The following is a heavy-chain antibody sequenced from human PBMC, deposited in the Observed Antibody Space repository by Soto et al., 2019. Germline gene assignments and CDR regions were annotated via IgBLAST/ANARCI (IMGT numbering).Heavy chain of an antibody. J-gene: IGHJ6*04. V-gene: IGHV3-74*01. CDR3: ARDPNSSSSGPGDV. CDR1: GFTFSSYW. D-gene: IGHD6-6*01. Sequence: EVQLVESGGGLVQPGGSLRLSCAASGFTFSSYWMHWVRQAPGKGLVWVSRNNSDGSSTSYADSVKGRFTISRDNTKNTLYLQMNSLRAEDTAVYYCARDPNSSSSGPGDVWGKGTTVTVSS. CDR2: NNSDGSST.